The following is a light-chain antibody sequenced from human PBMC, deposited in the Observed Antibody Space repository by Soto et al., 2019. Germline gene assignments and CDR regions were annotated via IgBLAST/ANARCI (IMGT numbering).Light chain of an antibody. CDR3: QLYGSSFIR. V-gene: IGKV3-20*01. CDR2: GAS. Sequence: EIALTQSPGTLSLTPGERATLSCRASQSVSNNYLAWYQQKPGQTPRLLIYGASNRATGIPDRFSGSGSGTDFALTISGLEPEDFAVYFCQLYGSSFIRFAQGTRLEI. CDR1: QSVSNNY. J-gene: IGKJ5*01.